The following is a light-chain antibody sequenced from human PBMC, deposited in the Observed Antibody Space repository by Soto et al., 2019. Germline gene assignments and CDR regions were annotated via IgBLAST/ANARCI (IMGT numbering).Light chain of an antibody. CDR1: QSLLDSNGYNC. V-gene: IGKV2-28*01. J-gene: IGKJ1*01. CDR3: MQSLQTPLT. CDR2: LGS. Sequence: DIVMTQSPLSLPVTPGEPASISCRSSQSLLDSNGYNCLEWYLQKPGQSPQLLIYLGSNRASGVPDRFSGSRSGTDFTLKISRVEADDVGVYYCMQSLQTPLTFGQGTKVEIK.